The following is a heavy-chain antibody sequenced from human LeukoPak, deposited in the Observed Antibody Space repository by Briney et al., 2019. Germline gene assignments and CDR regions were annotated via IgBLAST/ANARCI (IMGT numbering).Heavy chain of an antibody. Sequence: PSETLSLTCAVYGGSFSGYYWSWIRQPPGKGLEWIGEINHSGSTNYNPSLKSRVTISVDTSKNQFSLKLSSVTAADTAVYYCARVVVVPAATEGGGWFDPWGQGTLVTVSS. J-gene: IGHJ5*02. CDR1: GGSFSGYY. CDR2: INHSGST. V-gene: IGHV4-34*01. D-gene: IGHD2-2*01. CDR3: ARVVVVPAATEGGGWFDP.